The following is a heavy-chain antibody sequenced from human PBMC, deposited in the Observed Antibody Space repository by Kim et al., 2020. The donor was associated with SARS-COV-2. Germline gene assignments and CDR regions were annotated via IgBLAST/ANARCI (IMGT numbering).Heavy chain of an antibody. J-gene: IGHJ5*02. CDR1: GGSISSSSYY. V-gene: IGHV4-39*01. Sequence: SETLSLTCTVSGGSISSSSYYWGWIRQPPGKGLEWIGSIYYSGSTYYNPSLKSRVTISVDTSKIQFSLKLSSVTAADTAVYYCASLRRGAVAGIIGTSNNWFDPWGQGTLVTVSS. CDR3: ASLRRGAVAGIIGTSNNWFDP. CDR2: IYYSGST. D-gene: IGHD6-19*01.